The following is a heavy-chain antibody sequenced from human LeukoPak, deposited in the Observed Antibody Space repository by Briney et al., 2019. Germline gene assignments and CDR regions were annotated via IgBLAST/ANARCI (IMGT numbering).Heavy chain of an antibody. V-gene: IGHV3-30-3*01. CDR3: VRNGCSATNCYIFLGDWYFDL. Sequence: PGGSLRLSCAASGFTFSSYAMHWVRQAPGKGLEWVAVISYDGSNKYYADSVKGRFTISRDNSKNTVSLQMTSLEAEDTAVYYCVRNGCSATNCYIFLGDWYFDLWGRGTLVTVSS. J-gene: IGHJ2*01. CDR2: ISYDGSNK. CDR1: GFTFSSYA. D-gene: IGHD2-2*02.